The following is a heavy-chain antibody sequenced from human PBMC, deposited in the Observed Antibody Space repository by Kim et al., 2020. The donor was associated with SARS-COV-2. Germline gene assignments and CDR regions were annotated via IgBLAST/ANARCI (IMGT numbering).Heavy chain of an antibody. D-gene: IGHD3-16*01. CDR3: AGLFGAGNCFGDRYHGMDG. Sequence: ASVKVSCKASGYTFSTYAMNWVRQAPGQGLEWMGWINTNTGNSTFAQGFTGRFVFSLDTSVSTAFLQINSLKSEDSAVYYCAGLFGAGNCFGDRYHGMDGWGQGTTVTVTS. J-gene: IGHJ6*02. CDR1: GYTFSTYA. V-gene: IGHV7-4-1*02. CDR2: INTNTGNS.